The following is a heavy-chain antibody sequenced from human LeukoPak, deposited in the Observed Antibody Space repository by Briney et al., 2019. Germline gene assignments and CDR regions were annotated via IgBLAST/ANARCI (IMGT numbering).Heavy chain of an antibody. Sequence: GGSLRLSCAASGFTFSSYAMSWVRQAPGKGLEWVSAISGSGGSTYFADSVKGRFTISRDNSKNTLYLQMNSLRAEDTAVYYCAKDPGVGPHSTYNWFDPWGQGTLVTVSS. V-gene: IGHV3-23*01. CDR3: AKDPGVGPHSTYNWFDP. CDR1: GFTFSSYA. CDR2: ISGSGGST. J-gene: IGHJ5*02.